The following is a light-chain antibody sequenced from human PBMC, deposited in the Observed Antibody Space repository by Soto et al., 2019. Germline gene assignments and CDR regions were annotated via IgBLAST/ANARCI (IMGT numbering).Light chain of an antibody. Sequence: DIQMTQSPSTLSASEGDRVTIICRASQSISGWLAWYQQKPGKAPKLLIYKASSLESGVPSRFSGSGAGTEFTLTISSLQPDDSATYYCQRYNSYPFTFGPGTKVDIK. J-gene: IGKJ3*01. V-gene: IGKV1-5*03. CDR1: QSISGW. CDR2: KAS. CDR3: QRYNSYPFT.